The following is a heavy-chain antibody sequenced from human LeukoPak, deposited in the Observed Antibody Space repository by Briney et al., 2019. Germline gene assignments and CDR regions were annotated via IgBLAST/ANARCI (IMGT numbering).Heavy chain of an antibody. CDR2: ISGSGGSI. V-gene: IGHV3-23*01. D-gene: IGHD3-10*01. CDR3: AKFEFGF. J-gene: IGHJ4*02. CDR1: GFTFSIYW. Sequence: GGSLRLSCAASGFTFSIYWMSWVRQAPGRGLEWLSAISGSGGSIYYADSVKGRFTISRDNSKNTLYLQMNSLRDEDTAVYYCAKFEFGFWGQGTLVTVSS.